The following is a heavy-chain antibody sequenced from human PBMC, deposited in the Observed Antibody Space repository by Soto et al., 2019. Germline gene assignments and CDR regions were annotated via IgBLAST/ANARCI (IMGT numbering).Heavy chain of an antibody. CDR3: ASEYSSSWPPEYYFDY. Sequence: PGGSLRLSCAASGFTFSSYAMHWVRQAPGKGLEWVAVISYDGSNKYYADSVKGRFTISRDNSKNTLYLQMNSLRAEDTAVYYCASEYSSSWPPEYYFDYWGQGTLVTVSS. CDR2: ISYDGSNK. J-gene: IGHJ4*02. D-gene: IGHD6-13*01. V-gene: IGHV3-30-3*01. CDR1: GFTFSSYA.